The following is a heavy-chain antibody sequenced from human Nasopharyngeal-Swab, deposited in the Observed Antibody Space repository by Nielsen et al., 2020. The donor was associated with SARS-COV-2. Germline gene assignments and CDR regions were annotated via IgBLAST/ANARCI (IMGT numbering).Heavy chain of an antibody. CDR1: GYTFTSYG. J-gene: IGHJ6*02. CDR2: ISAYNGNT. CDR3: ARDVAGAAGETYGMDV. D-gene: IGHD6-13*01. V-gene: IGHV1-18*01. Sequence: ASVKVSCKASGYTFTSYGISWVRQAPGQGLEWMGWISAYNGNTNYAQKLQGRATMTTDTSTSTAYMELRSLRSDDTAVYYCARDVAGAAGETYGMDVWGQGTTVTVSS.